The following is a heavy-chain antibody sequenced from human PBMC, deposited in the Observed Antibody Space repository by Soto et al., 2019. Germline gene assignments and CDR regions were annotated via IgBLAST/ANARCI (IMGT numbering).Heavy chain of an antibody. V-gene: IGHV3-23*01. J-gene: IGHJ4*02. Sequence: PGGSLRLSCAASGFTFTNYAFSWLRQAPGKGLGWVSAISANGDTTYYADSVKGRFTISRDNSKNSLYLQMNSLRAEDTAVYYCAKHRPMSSNLYIWGQGTLVTVSS. CDR1: GFTFTNYA. CDR3: AKHRPMSSNLYI. D-gene: IGHD3-16*01. CDR2: ISANGDTT.